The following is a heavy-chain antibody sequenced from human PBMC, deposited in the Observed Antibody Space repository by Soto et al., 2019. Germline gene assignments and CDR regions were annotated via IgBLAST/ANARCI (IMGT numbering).Heavy chain of an antibody. V-gene: IGHV3-33*01. CDR2: IWYDGSNK. CDR3: ARDLSYYGSGSYYNVYYYYYGMDV. D-gene: IGHD3-10*01. Sequence: QVQLVESGGGVDQRGRSLRLSCAASGFTFSSYGMHWVRQAPGKGLEWVAVIWYDGSNKYYADSVKGRFTISRDNSKNTLYLQMNSLRAEDTAVYYCARDLSYYGSGSYYNVYYYYYGMDVWGQGTTVTVSS. J-gene: IGHJ6*02. CDR1: GFTFSSYG.